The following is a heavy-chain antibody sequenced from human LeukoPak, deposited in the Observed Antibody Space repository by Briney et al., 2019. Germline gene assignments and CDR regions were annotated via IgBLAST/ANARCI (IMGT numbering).Heavy chain of an antibody. Sequence: SVKVSCKASGGTFSSYAISWVRQAPGQGLEWMGRIIPTLGIANYAQKFQGRVTITADKSTSTAYMELSSLRSEDTAVYYCATHAPSRRYFDWFEHYYYYYGMDAWGQGTTVTVSS. CDR3: ATHAPSRRYFDWFEHYYYYYGMDA. J-gene: IGHJ6*02. CDR2: IIPTLGIA. V-gene: IGHV1-69*04. D-gene: IGHD3-9*01. CDR1: GGTFSSYA.